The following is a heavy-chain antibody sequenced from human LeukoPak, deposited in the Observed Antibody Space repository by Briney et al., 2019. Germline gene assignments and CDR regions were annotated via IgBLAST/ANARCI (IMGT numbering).Heavy chain of an antibody. D-gene: IGHD6-19*01. CDR1: GFTFSSYA. Sequence: PGGSLRLSCAASGFTFSSYAMSWVRQAPGKGLEWVSSISSSSSYIYYADSVKGRFTISRDNAKNSLYLQMNSLRAEDTAVYYCARDRDYVSSGWSSYAFDIWGQGTMVTVSS. CDR3: ARDRDYVSSGWSSYAFDI. V-gene: IGHV3-21*01. CDR2: ISSSSSYI. J-gene: IGHJ3*02.